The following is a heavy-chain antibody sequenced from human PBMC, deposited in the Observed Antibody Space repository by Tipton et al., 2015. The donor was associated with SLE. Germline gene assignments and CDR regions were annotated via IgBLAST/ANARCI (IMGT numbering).Heavy chain of an antibody. Sequence: TLSLTCTISGGSISTYFWSWIRQPPGKGLEWIGYVYYSGSTHYNPSLTSRVSMSVDTSKNQFSLKLTSVTAADTAVYYCAKLQLWYFDSWGQGTLVTVSS. V-gene: IGHV4-59*03. D-gene: IGHD5-18*01. CDR1: GGSISTYF. CDR2: VYYSGST. CDR3: AKLQLWYFDS. J-gene: IGHJ4*02.